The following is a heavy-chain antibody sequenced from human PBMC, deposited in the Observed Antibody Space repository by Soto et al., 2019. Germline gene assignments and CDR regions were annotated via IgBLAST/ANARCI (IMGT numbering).Heavy chain of an antibody. V-gene: IGHV4-34*01. CDR1: GGSFSGYY. CDR3: ARDRAVLLWFGDSPPHDAFDI. Sequence: QVQLQQWGAGLLKPSETLSLTCAVYGGSFSGYYWSWIRQPPGKGLEWIGEINHSGSTNYNPSLKSRVTISVDTSKNQFSLKLSSVTAADTALYYCARDRAVLLWFGDSPPHDAFDIWGQGTMVTVSS. CDR2: INHSGST. J-gene: IGHJ3*02. D-gene: IGHD3-10*01.